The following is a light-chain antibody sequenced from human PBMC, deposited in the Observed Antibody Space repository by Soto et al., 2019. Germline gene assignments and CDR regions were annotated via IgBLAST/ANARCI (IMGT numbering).Light chain of an antibody. CDR1: RTVDST. J-gene: IGKJ1*01. CDR2: DAS. CDR3: QQYNNWPPWT. Sequence: EIVLKQFPGTLSLSPGERATLSCRASRTVDSTYLAWYQQKPGQAPRLLIYDASTRATGIPARFSGSGSGTEFTLTISSLQSEDFAVYYCQQYNNWPPWTFGQGTKVDIK. V-gene: IGKV3-15*01.